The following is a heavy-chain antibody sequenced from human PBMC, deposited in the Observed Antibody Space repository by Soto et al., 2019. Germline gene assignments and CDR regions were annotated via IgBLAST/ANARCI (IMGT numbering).Heavy chain of an antibody. Sequence: QVQLQESGPGLVKPSQTLSLTCTVSGGSISSGGYYWSWIRQHPGKGLEWIGYIYYSGSTYYNPSLKSRVTISVDTSKNQFSLKLSSVTAADTAVYYCARASTLKHPASGYCSSTSCYRGNWFDPWGQGTLVTVSS. CDR3: ARASTLKHPASGYCSSTSCYRGNWFDP. CDR2: IYYSGST. V-gene: IGHV4-31*03. D-gene: IGHD2-2*01. J-gene: IGHJ5*02. CDR1: GGSISSGGYY.